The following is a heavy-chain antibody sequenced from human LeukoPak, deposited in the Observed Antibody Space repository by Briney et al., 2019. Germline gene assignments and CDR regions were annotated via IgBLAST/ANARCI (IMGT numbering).Heavy chain of an antibody. J-gene: IGHJ4*02. D-gene: IGHD1-7*01. CDR2: ISYDGSNK. CDR3: ARGQLELRGGFDY. V-gene: IGHV3-30-3*01. CDR1: GFTFSSYA. Sequence: GGSLRLSCAASGFTFSSYAMHWVRQAPGKGLEWVAVISYDGSNKYYADSVEGRFTISRDNSKNTLYLQMNSLRAEDTAVYYCARGQLELRGGFDYWGQGTLVTVSS.